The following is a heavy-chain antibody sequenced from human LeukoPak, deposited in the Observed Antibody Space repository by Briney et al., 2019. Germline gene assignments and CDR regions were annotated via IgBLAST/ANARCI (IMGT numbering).Heavy chain of an antibody. CDR1: GGSFSGYY. CDR2: INHSGST. D-gene: IGHD3-22*01. J-gene: IGHJ4*02. Sequence: PSETLSLTCAVYGGSFSGYYWSWIRQPPGKGLEWIGEINHSGSTNYNPSLKSRVTISVDTSKNQFSLKLSSVTAADTAVYYCARSDQQEYTSGYHFDYWGQGTLVTVSS. V-gene: IGHV4-34*01. CDR3: ARSDQQEYTSGYHFDY.